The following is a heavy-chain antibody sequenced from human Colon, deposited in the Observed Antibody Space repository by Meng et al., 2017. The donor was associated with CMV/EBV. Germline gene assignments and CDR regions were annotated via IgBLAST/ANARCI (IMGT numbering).Heavy chain of an antibody. D-gene: IGHD4-17*01. J-gene: IGHJ4*02. V-gene: IGHV3-21*01. CDR1: GFTFSIYS. CDR3: AGVAYDYGDRHFAY. Sequence: GESLKISCTASGFTFSIYSMNWVRQAPGKGLEWVSSISSTGSFIKYADSAEGRFTISRDNAKTSVYLQINSLRAEDTAVYYCAGVAYDYGDRHFAYWGQGALVTVSS. CDR2: ISSTGSFI.